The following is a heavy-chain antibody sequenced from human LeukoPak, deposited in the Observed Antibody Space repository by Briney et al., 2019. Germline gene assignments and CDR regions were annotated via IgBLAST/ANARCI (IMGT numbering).Heavy chain of an antibody. V-gene: IGHV1-46*01. D-gene: IGHD7-27*01. CDR1: GYTFTSYY. J-gene: IGHJ4*02. CDR3: ARFQRGSLTDDY. CDR2: INPSGGST. Sequence: ASVKVSCKASGYTFTSYYMHWVRQAPGQGLEWMGIINPSGGSTNYAQKFQGRVTITADESTSTAYMELSSLRSEDTAVYYCARFQRGSLTDDYWGQGTLVTVSS.